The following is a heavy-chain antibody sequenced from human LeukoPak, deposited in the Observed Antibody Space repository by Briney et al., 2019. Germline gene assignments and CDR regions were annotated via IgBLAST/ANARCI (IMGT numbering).Heavy chain of an antibody. CDR2: IYYSGST. J-gene: IGHJ4*02. CDR1: GGSISSYY. CDR3: ARDGENQYYFDY. Sequence: SETLSLTCTVSGGSISSYYWSWIRQPPGKGLEWIGYIYYSGSTNYNPSLKSRVTISVDTSKNQFSLKLSSVTAADTAVYYCARDGENQYYFDYWGQGTLVTVSS. V-gene: IGHV4-59*01. D-gene: IGHD1-14*01.